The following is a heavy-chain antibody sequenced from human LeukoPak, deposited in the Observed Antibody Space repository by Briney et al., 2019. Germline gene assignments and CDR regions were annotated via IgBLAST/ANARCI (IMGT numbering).Heavy chain of an antibody. CDR2: ISGSGGST. CDR1: GFTFSSYA. CDR3: AKDTSSSWSNWFDP. J-gene: IGHJ5*02. V-gene: IGHV3-23*01. D-gene: IGHD6-13*01. Sequence: GGSLRLSCAASGFTFSSYAMSWVRQAPGKGLEWVSAISGSGGSTYYADSVKGRFTTSRDNSKNTLYLQMNSLRAEDTAVYYCAKDTSSSWSNWFDPWGQGTLVTVSS.